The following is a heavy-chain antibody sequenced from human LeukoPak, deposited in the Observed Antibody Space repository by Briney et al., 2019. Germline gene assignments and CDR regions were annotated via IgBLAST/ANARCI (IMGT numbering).Heavy chain of an antibody. D-gene: IGHD3-22*01. CDR1: GFTFSSYA. Sequence: PGGSLRLSCAASGFTFSSYAMHWVRQAPGKGLEWVAVISYDGSNKYYADSVKGRFTISRDDSKNTAYLQMNSLKTEDTAVYYCTGDNFDSSVKFDYWGQGTLVTVSS. V-gene: IGHV3-30-3*01. J-gene: IGHJ4*02. CDR3: TGDNFDSSVKFDY. CDR2: ISYDGSNK.